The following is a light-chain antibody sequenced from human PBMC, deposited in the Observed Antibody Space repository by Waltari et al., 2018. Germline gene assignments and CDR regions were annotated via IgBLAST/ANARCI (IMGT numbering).Light chain of an antibody. CDR1: SSDVGHYNY. Sequence: QSALTQPASVSGTPGQSITISCTGTSSDVGHYNYVSWYQQHSAQAPNPIIYEVSHRPSGISYRFSASKSGNTASLTITGLQTEDEADYYCSSFTTSHTLLFGGGTKLTV. CDR3: SSFTTSHTLL. V-gene: IGLV2-14*01. J-gene: IGLJ2*01. CDR2: EVS.